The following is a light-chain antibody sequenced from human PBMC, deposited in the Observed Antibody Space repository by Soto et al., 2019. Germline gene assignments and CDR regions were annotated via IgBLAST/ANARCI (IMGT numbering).Light chain of an antibody. J-gene: IGKJ1*01. V-gene: IGKV1-39*01. CDR2: GAS. CDR1: QSIRSY. Sequence: DIQMTQSPSSLSASVGDRVTITCRASQSIRSYLNWYQQKPGKAPKLLIYGASSLQSGVPTRISGSGSGTDFTLTISSLQPEDFATYYCQHTYITPWTFGRGTKVEIK. CDR3: QHTYITPWT.